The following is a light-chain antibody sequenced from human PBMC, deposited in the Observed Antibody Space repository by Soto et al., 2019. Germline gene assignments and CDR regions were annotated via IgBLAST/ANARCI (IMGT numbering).Light chain of an antibody. CDR3: SSYTSSSTSYV. CDR1: SSDVGGYNY. Sequence: QSVLTQPASVSGSPGQSITISRTGTSSDVGGYNYVSWYQQHPGKAPKLMIYEVSNRPSGVSNRFSGSKSGNTASLTISGLQAEDEADYYCSSYTSSSTSYVFGTGTKVTVL. CDR2: EVS. V-gene: IGLV2-14*01. J-gene: IGLJ1*01.